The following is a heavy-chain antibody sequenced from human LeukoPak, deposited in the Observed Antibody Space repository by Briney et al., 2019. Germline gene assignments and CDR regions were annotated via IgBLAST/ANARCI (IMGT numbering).Heavy chain of an antibody. CDR3: ARVHYYGSGLSSYFDY. J-gene: IGHJ4*02. Sequence: PSETLSLTCTVSGGSISSYYWTWIRLPPGKGLEWIGYIYYTGSTKYIPSLKSRVTISVDTSKNQFSLKLTSVTAADTAMYYCARVHYYGSGLSSYFDYWGQGTLLTVSS. CDR1: GGSISSYY. V-gene: IGHV4-59*01. CDR2: IYYTGST. D-gene: IGHD3-10*01.